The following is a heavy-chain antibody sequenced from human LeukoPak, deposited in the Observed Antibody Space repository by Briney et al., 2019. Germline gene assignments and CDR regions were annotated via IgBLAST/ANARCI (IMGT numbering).Heavy chain of an antibody. D-gene: IGHD6-6*01. J-gene: IGHJ5*02. CDR3: ARPASIAARTNWFDP. CDR2: MNPNSGNT. CDR1: GYTFTSND. V-gene: IGHV1-8*01. Sequence: ASVKVSCKASGYTFTSNDINWVRQATGQGLEWMGWMNPNSGNTGYAQKFQGRVTMTRNTSISTAYMELSSLRSEDTAVYYCARPASIAARTNWFDPWGQGTLVTVSS.